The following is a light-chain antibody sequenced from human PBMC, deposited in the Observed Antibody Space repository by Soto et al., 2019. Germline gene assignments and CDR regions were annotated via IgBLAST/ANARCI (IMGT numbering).Light chain of an antibody. V-gene: IGLV2-14*01. CDR1: RSDVGGYNY. CDR3: SSYTSSSTLVV. CDR2: DVS. Sequence: QSALTQPASVSGSPGQSITISCTGTRSDVGGYNYVSWYQQHPGKAPKLMIYDVSNGPPGVSNRFSGSKSGNTASLTISGLQAEDEADYYCSSYTSSSTLVVFGGGTKLTVL. J-gene: IGLJ2*01.